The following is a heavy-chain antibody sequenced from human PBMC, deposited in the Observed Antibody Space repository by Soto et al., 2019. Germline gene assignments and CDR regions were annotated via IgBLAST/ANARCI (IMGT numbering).Heavy chain of an antibody. J-gene: IGHJ4*02. CDR2: VSPSGSNT. CDR1: GFIFSNYP. Sequence: GGSLRLSCAVSGFIFSNYPMSWVRQAPGKGLEWVSSVSPSGSNTYYADSVKGRFTMSRDNSDNRLHLQMNSLRAEDTAVYFCARRDSSGWYSLDYWGQGTLVTVSS. V-gene: IGHV3-23*01. D-gene: IGHD6-19*01. CDR3: ARRDSSGWYSLDY.